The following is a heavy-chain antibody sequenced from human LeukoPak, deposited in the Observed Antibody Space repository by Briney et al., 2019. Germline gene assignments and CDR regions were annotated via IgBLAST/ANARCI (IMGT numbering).Heavy chain of an antibody. CDR2: INPSGGST. V-gene: IGHV1-46*01. CDR3: ASPGEKDYYFDY. Sequence: GASVKVSCKASGYTFTSYYMHWLRQAPGQGLEWMGIINPSGGSTSYAQKFQGRVTMTRDTSTSTVYMELSSLRSEDTAVYYCASPGEKDYYFDYWGQGTLVTVYS. D-gene: IGHD3-16*01. CDR1: GYTFTSYY. J-gene: IGHJ4*02.